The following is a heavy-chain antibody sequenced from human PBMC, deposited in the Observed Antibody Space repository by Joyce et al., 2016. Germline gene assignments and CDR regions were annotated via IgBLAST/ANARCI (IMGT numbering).Heavy chain of an antibody. V-gene: IGHV1-69*01. J-gene: IGHJ6*03. CDR2: IIPVFGTA. D-gene: IGHD1-26*01. Sequence: QAQLVQSGAEVKKPGSSVKVSCKASGGTFSTSAISWVRQAPGKGLEWMGGIIPVFGTAKYTQKFQGRVTISADESTSPAYMEVNSLRSEDTAVYYCARGVGAQNGGNYYFYYMDVWGKGTTVTVSS. CDR3: ARGVGAQNGGNYYFYYMDV. CDR1: GGTFSTSA.